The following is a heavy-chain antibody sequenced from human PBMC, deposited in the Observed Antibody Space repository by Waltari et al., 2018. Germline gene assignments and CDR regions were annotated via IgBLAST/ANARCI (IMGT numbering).Heavy chain of an antibody. CDR3: VRQVRTGYSSGWPDS. Sequence: QLQLHESGPGMVKPSETLSVTCTVSGGAMTSDKYYWGWIRQPPGKGLEWIAGISYIGTAYDNPSLKSRVLISVDTANNQFSLDLTSVTAADTAVYFCVRQVRTGYSSGWPDSGGQGALVTVSS. V-gene: IGHV4-39*01. D-gene: IGHD6-25*01. J-gene: IGHJ4*02. CDR1: GGAMTSDKYY. CDR2: ISYIGTA.